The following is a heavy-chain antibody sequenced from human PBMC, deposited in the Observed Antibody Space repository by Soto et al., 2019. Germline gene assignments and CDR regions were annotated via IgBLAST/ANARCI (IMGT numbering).Heavy chain of an antibody. Sequence: SETLSLTCTVSGGSIRSYYWSWTRQPPGKGLEWIGYIYYSGSTNYNPSLKSRVTISVDTSKNQFSLKLSSVTAADTAMYYCVRENYYYGMDVWGQGTAVTVSS. CDR3: VRENYYYGMDV. CDR2: IYYSGST. V-gene: IGHV4-59*12. J-gene: IGHJ6*02. CDR1: GGSIRSYY.